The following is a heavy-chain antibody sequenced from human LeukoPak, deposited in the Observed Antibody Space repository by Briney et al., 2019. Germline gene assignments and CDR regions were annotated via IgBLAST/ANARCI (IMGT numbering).Heavy chain of an antibody. CDR1: GFTFSDYY. V-gene: IGHV3-21*01. Sequence: GGSLRLSCAASGFTFSDYYMNWVRQAPGKGLEWVSSISSSSSYIYYADSVKGRFTISRDNAKNSLYLQMNSLRAEDTAVYYCARGEPGTRDAFDIWGQGTMVTVSS. CDR2: ISSSSSYI. CDR3: ARGEPGTRDAFDI. J-gene: IGHJ3*02. D-gene: IGHD1-1*01.